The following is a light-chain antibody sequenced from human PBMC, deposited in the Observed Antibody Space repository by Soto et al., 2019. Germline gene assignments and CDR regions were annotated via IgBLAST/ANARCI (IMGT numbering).Light chain of an antibody. Sequence: QPVLTQSPSASASLGASVKLTCTLSSGHSSYAIAWHQQQPEKGPRYLMKLNSDGSHSKGDGIPDRFSGSSSGAERYLTISSLQSEDDADYYCQTWGTGIFGGGTKLTVL. J-gene: IGLJ2*01. CDR2: LNSDGSH. CDR1: SGHSSYA. V-gene: IGLV4-69*01. CDR3: QTWGTGI.